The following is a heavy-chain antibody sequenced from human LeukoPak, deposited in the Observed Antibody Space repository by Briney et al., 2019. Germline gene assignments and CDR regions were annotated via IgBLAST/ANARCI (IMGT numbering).Heavy chain of an antibody. D-gene: IGHD3-10*01. V-gene: IGHV4-39*01. Sequence: PSETLSLTCTASGGSISGSRYYWGWIRQPPGKGLEWIAIIDYSGSTYYNPSLKSRVTISVDMSKNQFSLKLSSVTAADTAVYYCARLSGERGDVWGQGTTVTVSS. CDR2: IDYSGST. J-gene: IGHJ6*02. CDR1: GGSISGSRYY. CDR3: ARLSGERGDV.